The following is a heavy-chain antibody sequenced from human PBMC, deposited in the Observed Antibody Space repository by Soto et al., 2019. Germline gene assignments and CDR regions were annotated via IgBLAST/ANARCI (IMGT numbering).Heavy chain of an antibody. J-gene: IGHJ4*02. V-gene: IGHV3-23*01. D-gene: IGHD2-15*01. CDR2: ISGSGGST. CDR1: GFTFSSYA. Sequence: GGSLRLSCAASGFTFSSYAMSWVRQAPGKGLEWVSAISGSGGSTYYADSVKGRFTTSRDNSKNTLYLQMNSLRAEDTAVYYCAKDWCSGGSCYFFSYWGQGTLVTVSS. CDR3: AKDWCSGGSCYFFSY.